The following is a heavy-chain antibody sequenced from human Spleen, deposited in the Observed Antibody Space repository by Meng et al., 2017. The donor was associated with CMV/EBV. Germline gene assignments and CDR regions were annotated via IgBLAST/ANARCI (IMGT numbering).Heavy chain of an antibody. V-gene: IGHV1-2*02. CDR3: ARNRPVVTHDY. CDR2: IKHKGGDK. D-gene: IGHD3-22*01. J-gene: IGHJ4*02. Sequence: KATGKTLTDNEKKGGRKGRGKGMERMGRIKHKGGDKKKEKKLKGRVTMTRDTSVRTIYMELSRLRSDDTAVYYCARNRPVVTHDYWGQGTLVTVSS. CDR1: GKTLTDNE.